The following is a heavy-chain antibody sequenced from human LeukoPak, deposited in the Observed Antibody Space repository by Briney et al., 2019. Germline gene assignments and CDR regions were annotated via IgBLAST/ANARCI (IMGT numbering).Heavy chain of an antibody. CDR2: IYSGGST. Sequence: SGGSLRLSCAASGFTVSSNYMSWVRQAPGKGLEWVSVIYSGGSTYYADSVKGRFTISRDNSKNTPYLQMNSLRAEGTAVYYCAILYDSSGYYAFDIWGQGTMVTVSS. CDR3: AILYDSSGYYAFDI. D-gene: IGHD3-22*01. V-gene: IGHV3-53*01. CDR1: GFTVSSNY. J-gene: IGHJ3*02.